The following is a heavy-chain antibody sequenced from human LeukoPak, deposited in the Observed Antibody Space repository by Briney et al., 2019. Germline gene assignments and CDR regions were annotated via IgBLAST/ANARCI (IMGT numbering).Heavy chain of an antibody. CDR2: ISYDGSNK. D-gene: IGHD3-9*01. V-gene: IGHV3-30-3*01. Sequence: GRSLGLSCAASGFTFSSYAMHWVRQAPGKGLEWVAVISYDGSNKYYADSVKGRFTISRDNSKNTLYLQMNSLRAEDTAVYYCAKDVLTGYPYYFDYWGQGTLVTVSS. J-gene: IGHJ4*02. CDR1: GFTFSSYA. CDR3: AKDVLTGYPYYFDY.